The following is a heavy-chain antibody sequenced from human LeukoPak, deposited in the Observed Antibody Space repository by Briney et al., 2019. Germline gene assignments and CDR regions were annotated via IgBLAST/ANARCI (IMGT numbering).Heavy chain of an antibody. V-gene: IGHV1-2*04. Sequence: ASVKVSCKASGYTFTGYYMHWVRQAPGQGLEWMGWINPNSGGTNYAQKFQGWVTMTRDTSISTAYMELSRLRSDDTAVYYCARDEDSSGYSSFDYWGQGTLVTVSS. CDR1: GYTFTGYY. CDR2: INPNSGGT. D-gene: IGHD3-22*01. J-gene: IGHJ4*02. CDR3: ARDEDSSGYSSFDY.